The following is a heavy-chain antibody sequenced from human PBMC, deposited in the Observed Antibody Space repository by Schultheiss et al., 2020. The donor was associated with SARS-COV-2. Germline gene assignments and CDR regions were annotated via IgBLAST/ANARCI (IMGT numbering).Heavy chain of an antibody. CDR1: GFTFSSYG. D-gene: IGHD6-19*01. Sequence: GGSLRLSCAASGFTFSSYGMHWVRQAPGKGLEWVAFTWYDGSKKYYADSVKGRFSISRDTSKNTLYLEMDSLRAEDTAVYYCARDERDSSGWNLYFYGMDVWGQGTTVTVSS. V-gene: IGHV3-33*08. CDR2: TWYDGSKK. CDR3: ARDERDSSGWNLYFYGMDV. J-gene: IGHJ6*02.